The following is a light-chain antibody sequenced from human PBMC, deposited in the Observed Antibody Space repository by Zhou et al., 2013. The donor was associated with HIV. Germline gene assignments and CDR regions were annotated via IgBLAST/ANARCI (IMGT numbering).Light chain of an antibody. CDR3: QQYGGSPWT. CDR1: QSVSSSY. V-gene: IGKV3-20*01. J-gene: IGKJ1*01. CDR2: GAS. Sequence: ELVLTQSPGTLSLSPGERATLSCRASQSVSSSYLAWYQQKPGQAPRLLIYGASSRATGIPDRFSGSGSGTDFTLTISRLEPEDFAVYYCQQYGGSPWTFGKGPRW.